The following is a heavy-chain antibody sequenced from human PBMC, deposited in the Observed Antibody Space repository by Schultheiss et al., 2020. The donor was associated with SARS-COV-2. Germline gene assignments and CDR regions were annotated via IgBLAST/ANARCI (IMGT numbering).Heavy chain of an antibody. CDR1: GFSLSTSGMR. CDR3: AHSDEGFDY. V-gene: IGHV2-5*08. CDR2: IFSNDEK. J-gene: IGHJ4*02. Sequence: SGPTLLKPTQTLTLTCTFSGFSLSTSGMRVSWIRQPPGKALEWLAHIFSNDEKSYSTSLKSRLTITKDTSKNQVVLTMTNMDPVDTATYYCAHSDEGFDYWGQGTLVTVSS.